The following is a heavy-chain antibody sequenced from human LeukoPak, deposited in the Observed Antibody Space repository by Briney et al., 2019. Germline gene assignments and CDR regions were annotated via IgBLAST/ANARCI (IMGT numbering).Heavy chain of an antibody. CDR2: IGASGADT. V-gene: IGHV3-23*01. CDR3: ATRPRGSSGYYLGVFDG. CDR1: GFTFSSYA. J-gene: IGHJ3*01. D-gene: IGHD3-22*01. Sequence: PGGSLRLSCEASGFTFSSYAMAWVRQAPGKGLDWVSVIGASGADTYYSDSVKGRFTVSRDNSKDTLFLHMSSLRAEDTAIYFCATRPRGSSGYYLGVFDGWGQGTTVTVSS.